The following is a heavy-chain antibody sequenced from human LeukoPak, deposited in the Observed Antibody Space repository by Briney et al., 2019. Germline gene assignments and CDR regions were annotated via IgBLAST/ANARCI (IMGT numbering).Heavy chain of an antibody. D-gene: IGHD6-19*01. CDR2: IYYTGST. J-gene: IGHJ4*02. CDR1: GGSISSSSYY. V-gene: IGHV4-39*01. CDR3: ARAVADLYYFDY. Sequence: PSETLSLTCTVSGGSISSSSYYWGWIRQPPGKGLEWIGSIYYTGSTYYNPSLKSRVTISVDTSKKQFSLNLSSVTAADTAVYYCARAVADLYYFDYWGQGTLVTVSS.